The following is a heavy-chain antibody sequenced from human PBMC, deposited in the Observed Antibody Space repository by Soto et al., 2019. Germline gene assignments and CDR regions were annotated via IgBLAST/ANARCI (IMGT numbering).Heavy chain of an antibody. CDR1: GGSIISYY. Sequence: SETLSLTCTVSGGSIISYYWSWIRQPPWKGLEWIGYIYYSGSTNYNPSLKSRVTISVDTSKNQFSLKLSSVTAADTAVYYCARHPSDFWFVHWGHGIMVNVSS. D-gene: IGHD2-21*02. V-gene: IGHV4-59*08. CDR2: IYYSGST. CDR3: ARHPSDFWFVH. J-gene: IGHJ5*02.